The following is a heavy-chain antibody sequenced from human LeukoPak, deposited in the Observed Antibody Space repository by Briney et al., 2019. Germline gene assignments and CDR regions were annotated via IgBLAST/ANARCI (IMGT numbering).Heavy chain of an antibody. J-gene: IGHJ1*01. CDR2: IYSGGNT. CDR3: ALGDTSGYYYFQH. CDR1: GFTVSSNY. V-gene: IGHV3-53*01. Sequence: GGSLRLSCAASGFTVSSNYMSWVRHAPGMGLEWVSVIYSGGNTYYADSVKGRFTISRDNSKNTLYLQMNSLRAEDTAVYYCALGDTSGYYYFQHWGQGTLVTVSS. D-gene: IGHD3-22*01.